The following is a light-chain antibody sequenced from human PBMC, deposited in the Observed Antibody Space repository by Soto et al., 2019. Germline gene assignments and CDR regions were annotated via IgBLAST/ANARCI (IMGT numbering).Light chain of an antibody. J-gene: IGLJ1*01. CDR2: GNI. Sequence: SVLTQPPPVSGAPGQRGTISCPGSSPNIGAGYDVHWYQQRPGTAPKLLIFGNINRPSGVPDRFSGSKSGTSASLAITGLQAEDEGDYYCQSYDSTLSARYVFGTGTKVTVL. CDR1: SPNIGAGYD. CDR3: QSYDSTLSARYV. V-gene: IGLV1-40*01.